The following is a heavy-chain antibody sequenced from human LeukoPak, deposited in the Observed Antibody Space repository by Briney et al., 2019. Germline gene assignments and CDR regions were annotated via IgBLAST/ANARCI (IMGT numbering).Heavy chain of an antibody. J-gene: IGHJ4*02. CDR2: ISSSSSYI. CDR1: GSTFSSYS. D-gene: IGHD3-3*01. CDR3: ATGEYDFWSGYYITNFDY. V-gene: IGHV3-21*01. Sequence: GGSLRLSCAASGSTFSSYSMNWVRQAPGKGLEWVSSISSSSSYIYYADSVKGRFTISRDNAKNSLYLQMNSLRAEDTAVYYCATGEYDFWSGYYITNFDYWGQGTLVTVSS.